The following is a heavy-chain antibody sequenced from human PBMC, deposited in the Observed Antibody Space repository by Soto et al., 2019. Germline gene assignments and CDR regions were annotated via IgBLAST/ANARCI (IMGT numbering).Heavy chain of an antibody. CDR3: ASPGYCSDGTCYPDY. V-gene: IGHV4-34*01. CDR1: GGSLSGSY. Sequence: SETLSLTCAVYGGSLSGSYWSWIRQPPGTGLEWIGEIHHSGSTYYNPSLKSRVTLSVDTSKNQFSLKLNSVTAADTAVYYCASPGYCSDGTCYPDYWGQGTLVTVAS. CDR2: IHHSGST. J-gene: IGHJ4*02. D-gene: IGHD2-15*01.